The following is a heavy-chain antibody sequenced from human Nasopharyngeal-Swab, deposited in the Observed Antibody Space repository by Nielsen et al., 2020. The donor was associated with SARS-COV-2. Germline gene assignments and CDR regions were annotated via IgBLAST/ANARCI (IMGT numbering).Heavy chain of an antibody. J-gene: IGHJ5*02. CDR1: GGSISSYY. CDR2: IFHSGTT. CDR3: ARVVASINWFDP. D-gene: IGHD5-24*01. Sequence: SETLSLTCTVSGGSISSYYWSWVRQPPGKGLEWVAYIFHSGTTYSNPSLRSRISMSLDTSKNQFSLNLNSVTDADTAFYYCARVVASINWFDPWGPGTLITVSS. V-gene: IGHV4-59*06.